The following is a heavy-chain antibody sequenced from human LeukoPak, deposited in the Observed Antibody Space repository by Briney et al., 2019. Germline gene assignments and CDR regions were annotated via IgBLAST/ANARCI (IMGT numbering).Heavy chain of an antibody. D-gene: IGHD2-2*01. Sequence: PSETLSLTCTVSGGSISSYYWSWVRQPPGKGLEWIGYIYYSGSTNYNPSLKSRVTISVDTSKNQFSLKLSSVTAADTAVYYCARLGKKYQLGDWFDPWGQGTLVTVSS. CDR3: ARLGKKYQLGDWFDP. CDR1: GGSISSYY. CDR2: IYYSGST. J-gene: IGHJ5*02. V-gene: IGHV4-59*08.